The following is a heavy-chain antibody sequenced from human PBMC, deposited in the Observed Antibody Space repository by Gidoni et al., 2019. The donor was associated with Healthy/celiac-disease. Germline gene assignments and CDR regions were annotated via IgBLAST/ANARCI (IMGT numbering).Heavy chain of an antibody. CDR2: IIPIFGTA. CDR1: GGTFSSFA. J-gene: IGHJ6*02. CDR3: ARDPGTRSYYYYGMDV. D-gene: IGHD1-1*01. V-gene: IGHV1-69*06. Sequence: QVQLLQSGAEVKKPGSSVKVSCKASGGTFSSFAISWVRQAPVQGLEWMGGIIPIFGTANYAQKLQGRVTITADKSTSTAYMELSSLRSEDTAVYYCARDPGTRSYYYYGMDVWGQGTTVTVSS.